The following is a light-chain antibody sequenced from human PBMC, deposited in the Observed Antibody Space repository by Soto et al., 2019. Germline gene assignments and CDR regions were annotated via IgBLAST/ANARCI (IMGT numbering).Light chain of an antibody. J-gene: IGKJ2*01. CDR3: QQYGSSPMYT. CDR1: QSVSSSY. CDR2: GAS. Sequence: EIVLTQSPGTLSLSPGERATLSCRASQSVSSSYLAWCQQKPGQAPRLLIYGASSRATGIPDRFSGSGSGTDFTLTISRLEPEDFSVYYCQQYGSSPMYTFGQGTTLEIK. V-gene: IGKV3-20*01.